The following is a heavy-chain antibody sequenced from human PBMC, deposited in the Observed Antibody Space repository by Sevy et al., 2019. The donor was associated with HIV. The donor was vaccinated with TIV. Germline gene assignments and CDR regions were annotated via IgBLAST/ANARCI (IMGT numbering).Heavy chain of an antibody. CDR3: ARSQAYYYDSSGYYYTWGAFDI. Sequence: GGSLRLSCEASGFTVSSNYMSWVRQAPGRGLEWVSVIYSGGSIYYADSVKGRFTISREKFKNTLYLQMNSMRAEDTAVYYCARSQAYYYDSSGYYYTWGAFDIWGQGTMVTVSS. D-gene: IGHD3-22*01. CDR1: GFTVSSNY. V-gene: IGHV3-53*01. CDR2: IYSGGSI. J-gene: IGHJ3*02.